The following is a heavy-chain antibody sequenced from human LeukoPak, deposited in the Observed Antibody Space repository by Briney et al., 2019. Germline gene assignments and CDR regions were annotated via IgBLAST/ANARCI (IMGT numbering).Heavy chain of an antibody. CDR3: ASSGGNPAKPCYYYYYMDV. V-gene: IGHV1-69*05. Sequence: ASVKVSCKASGGTFSSYAISWVRQAPGQGLEWTGGIIPIFGTTNYAQKLQGRVTITTDEATSTAYMELSSLRSEDTAVYYCASSGGNPAKPCYYYYYMDVWGKGTTVTVSS. CDR1: GGTFSSYA. J-gene: IGHJ6*03. D-gene: IGHD4-23*01. CDR2: IIPIFGTT.